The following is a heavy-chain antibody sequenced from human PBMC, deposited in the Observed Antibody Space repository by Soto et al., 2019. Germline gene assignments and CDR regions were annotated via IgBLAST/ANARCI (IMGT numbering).Heavy chain of an antibody. Sequence: GESLKISCKGSGYSFTSYWIGWVRQMPGKGLEWMGIIYPGDSDTRYSPSFQGQVTISADKSISTAYLQWSSLKASDTAMYYCARADDYYGSGSYPYYFDCWGQGTLVTVSS. CDR3: ARADDYYGSGSYPYYFDC. J-gene: IGHJ4*02. CDR2: IYPGDSDT. CDR1: GYSFTSYW. V-gene: IGHV5-51*01. D-gene: IGHD3-10*01.